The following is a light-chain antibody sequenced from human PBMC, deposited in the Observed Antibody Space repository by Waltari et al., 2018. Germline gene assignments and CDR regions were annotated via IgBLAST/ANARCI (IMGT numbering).Light chain of an antibody. V-gene: IGLV3-9*01. CDR1: KIGRKN. CDR3: QVWDSNTAV. J-gene: IGLJ3*02. CDR2: RDY. Sequence: SYALTQPLSVSVALGQTATITCGGNKIGRKNVHWYQQKPGQAPLLVIYRDYNRPSGIPERFSGSNSGNTATLSISGAQAGDETDYYCQVWDSNTAVFGGGTKLTVL.